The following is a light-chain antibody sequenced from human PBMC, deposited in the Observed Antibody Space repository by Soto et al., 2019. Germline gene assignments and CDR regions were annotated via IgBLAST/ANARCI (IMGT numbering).Light chain of an antibody. V-gene: IGLV2-14*03. CDR2: AVS. CDR3: SSYVGSNNFYV. Sequence: QSALAQPASVSGSPGQSITISCSGTSSDIGSYNHVAWYQQFPGKSPKLMIYAVSDRPSGVSDRFSGSKSGITASLTISGLQAEDEADYYCSSYVGSNNFYVFGTGTKVTVL. CDR1: SSDIGSYNH. J-gene: IGLJ1*01.